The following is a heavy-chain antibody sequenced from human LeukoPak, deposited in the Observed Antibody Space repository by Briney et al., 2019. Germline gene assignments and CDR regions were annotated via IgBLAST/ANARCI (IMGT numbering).Heavy chain of an antibody. CDR3: ARLAVVAATPWWFDP. V-gene: IGHV4-30-4*01. Sequence: SQTLSLTCTVSGGSISSGDYYWSWIRQPPGKGLEWIGYIYYSGSTYYNPSLKSRATISVDTSKNQFSLKLRSVTAADTAVYYCARLAVVAATPWWFDPWGQGTLVTVSS. J-gene: IGHJ5*02. CDR1: GGSISSGDYY. D-gene: IGHD2-15*01. CDR2: IYYSGST.